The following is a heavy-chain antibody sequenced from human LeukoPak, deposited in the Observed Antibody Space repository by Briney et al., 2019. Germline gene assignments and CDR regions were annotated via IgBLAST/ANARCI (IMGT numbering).Heavy chain of an antibody. J-gene: IGHJ4*02. CDR2: ISSSGTYM. Sequence: GGSLRLSCAASGFILSSYTMNWVRQAPGKGLEWVSSISSSGTYMNYADSVKGRFTISRDYAKNSLYLQMNSLRAEDTAVYYCARDYYYDSSGYLGYWGQGTLVTVSS. CDR3: ARDYYYDSSGYLGY. CDR1: GFILSSYT. D-gene: IGHD3-22*01. V-gene: IGHV3-21*01.